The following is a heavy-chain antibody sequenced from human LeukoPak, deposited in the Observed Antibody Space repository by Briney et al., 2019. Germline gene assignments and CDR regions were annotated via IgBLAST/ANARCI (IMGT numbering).Heavy chain of an antibody. D-gene: IGHD3-22*01. CDR3: AKDRPNYYDSSGHYYRRDGDY. CDR2: VSGSGGYT. CDR1: GFTFSSYA. V-gene: IGHV3-23*01. Sequence: GGSLRLSCAASGFTFSSYAMSWVRQAPGKGLEWVSSVSGSGGYTYYAGSVKGRFTISRDNSKNTLYLQMNSLRAEDTAIYCCAKDRPNYYDSSGHYYRRDGDYWGQGTLVTVSS. J-gene: IGHJ4*02.